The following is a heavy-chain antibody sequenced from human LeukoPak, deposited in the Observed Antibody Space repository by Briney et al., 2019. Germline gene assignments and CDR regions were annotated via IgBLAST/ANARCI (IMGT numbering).Heavy chain of an antibody. D-gene: IGHD6-13*01. CDR3: ARVEAAAGTWWFDP. V-gene: IGHV1-18*01. CDR1: GYTFTSYD. J-gene: IGHJ5*02. CDR2: ISAYNGNT. Sequence: ASVKVSCKASGYTFTSYDINWVRQAPGQGLEWMGWISAYNGNTNYAQKLQGRVTMTTDTSTSTAYMELRSLRSDDTAVYYCARVEAAAGTWWFDPWGQGTLVTVSS.